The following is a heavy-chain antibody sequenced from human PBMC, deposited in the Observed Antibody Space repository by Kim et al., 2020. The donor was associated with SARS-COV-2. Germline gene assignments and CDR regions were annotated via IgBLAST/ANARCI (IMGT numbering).Heavy chain of an antibody. CDR1: GFTFSSYA. Sequence: GGSLRLSCAASGFTFSSYAMSWVRQAPGKGLEWVSVIYSGGSSTYYADSVKGRFTISRDNSKNTLYLQMNSLRAEDTAVYYCAKGPYSYGEEHIDYWGQGTLVTVSS. D-gene: IGHD5-18*01. CDR2: IYSGGSST. V-gene: IGHV3-23*03. CDR3: AKGPYSYGEEHIDY. J-gene: IGHJ4*02.